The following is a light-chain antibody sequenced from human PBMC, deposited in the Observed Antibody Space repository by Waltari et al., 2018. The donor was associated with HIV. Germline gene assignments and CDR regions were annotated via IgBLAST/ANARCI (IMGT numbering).Light chain of an antibody. J-gene: IGLJ1*01. CDR1: SSSIGSNH. V-gene: IGLV1-47*01. CDR3: AAWDDSLSGYV. CDR2: RNN. Sequence: QSVLTQPPSASGTPGQRVTISCSGSSSSIGSNHVSWYQQLPGTAPKLLIYRNNQRPSGVPDRFSGSKSGTSASLAISGLRSEDEADYYCAAWDDSLSGYVFGTGTKVTVL.